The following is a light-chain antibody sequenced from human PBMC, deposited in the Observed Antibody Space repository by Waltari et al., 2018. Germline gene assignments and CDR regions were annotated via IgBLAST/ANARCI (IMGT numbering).Light chain of an antibody. J-gene: IGLJ3*02. CDR3: AAWDDSLLGV. CDR1: SSNIGSNI. Sequence: QSVLTQPPSASGTPGQRVTISCSGSSSNIGSNIVNWYQQLPGTAPKLLIYSNDQRPSGVPGRFSGSKSGTSAYLSVSGLHSEDEAEDYCAAWDDSLLGVFGGGTKLTVL. V-gene: IGLV1-44*01. CDR2: SND.